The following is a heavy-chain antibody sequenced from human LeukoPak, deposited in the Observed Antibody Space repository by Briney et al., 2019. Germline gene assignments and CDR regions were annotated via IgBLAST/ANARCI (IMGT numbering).Heavy chain of an antibody. V-gene: IGHV3-21*01. J-gene: IGHJ6*03. CDR2: ISSSSSYI. CDR1: GFTFSSYS. Sequence: GGSLRLSCAASGFTFSSYSMNWVRQAPGKGLEWVSSISSSSSYIYYADSVKSRFTISRDNAKNSLYLQMNSLRAEDTAVYYCARGTRYYYYMDVWGKGTTVTVSS. CDR3: ARGTRYYYYMDV.